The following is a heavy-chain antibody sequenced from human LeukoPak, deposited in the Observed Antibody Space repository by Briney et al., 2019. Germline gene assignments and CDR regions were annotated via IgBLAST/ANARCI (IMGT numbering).Heavy chain of an antibody. Sequence: TLSLTCTVSGGSISSGGYYWSWIRQHPGKGLEWIGYIYYSGSTYYNPSLKSRVTISVDTSKNQFSLRLSSVTAADTAVYYCARETRSGYYYDLDYWGQGTLVTVPS. J-gene: IGHJ4*02. CDR3: ARETRSGYYYDLDY. V-gene: IGHV4-31*03. CDR2: IYYSGST. CDR1: GGSISSGGYY. D-gene: IGHD3-22*01.